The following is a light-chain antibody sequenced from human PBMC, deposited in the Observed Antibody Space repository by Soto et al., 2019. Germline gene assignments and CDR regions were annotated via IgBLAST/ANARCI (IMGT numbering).Light chain of an antibody. CDR2: SAS. J-gene: IGKJ2*01. CDR1: QDINIY. CDR3: QHGYVAPYT. V-gene: IGKV1-39*01. Sequence: DIHITHSPSSVSASIGDTVTITCRASQDINIYLNWYQQKPGEVPRLLIYSASTLHSGVPSRFTGSGSETDFTLTIRSLQPEDFATYYCQHGYVAPYTFGQGTKVDIK.